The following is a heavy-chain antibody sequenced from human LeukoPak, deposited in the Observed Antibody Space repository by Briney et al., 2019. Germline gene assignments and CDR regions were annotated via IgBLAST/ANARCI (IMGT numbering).Heavy chain of an antibody. Sequence: GVTLRLSCGASGFTFSGYSMNWVRQAPGKGWVWGSFISTSGATIYYADSVKGRFTISRATAKASLYLKSRRPRAEATAYYSCAREGPNSSSNDWGQGTLVTVSS. CDR3: AREGPNSSSND. CDR1: GFTFSGYS. D-gene: IGHD6-6*01. V-gene: IGHV3-48*01. J-gene: IGHJ4*02. CDR2: ISTSGATI.